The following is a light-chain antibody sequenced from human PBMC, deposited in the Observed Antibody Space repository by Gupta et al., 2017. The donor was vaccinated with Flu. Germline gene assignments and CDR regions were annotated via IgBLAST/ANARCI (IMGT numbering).Light chain of an antibody. CDR2: KDT. CDR1: ALAKQY. CDR3: QSVDSTGTYVV. Sequence: SYELTQPPSVSVSPGQTARITCSGDALAKQYAFWYQQKPGQAPVLVILKDTERPSGIPERFSGSSSGTTVTLTISGVQAEDEADYYCQSVDSTGTYVVFGGGTKMTVL. J-gene: IGLJ3*02. V-gene: IGLV3-25*02.